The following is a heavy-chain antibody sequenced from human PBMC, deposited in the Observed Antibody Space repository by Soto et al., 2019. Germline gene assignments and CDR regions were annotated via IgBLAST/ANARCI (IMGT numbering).Heavy chain of an antibody. Sequence: QVTLKESGPMLVKPTQSLTLTCTFSGFSLTTNGVGVGWIRQPPGKALEWLALISWDDDNRYSPSLKNRLTTTKDTSKNQVVLTMANMDPEDTATYYCAHGRLLWVGGYFDFWGQGILVTVSS. CDR1: GFSLTTNGVG. CDR2: ISWDDDN. CDR3: AHGRLLWVGGYFDF. D-gene: IGHD3-10*01. J-gene: IGHJ4*02. V-gene: IGHV2-5*02.